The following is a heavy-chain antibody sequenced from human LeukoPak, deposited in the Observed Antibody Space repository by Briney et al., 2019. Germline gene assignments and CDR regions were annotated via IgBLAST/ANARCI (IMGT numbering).Heavy chain of an antibody. D-gene: IGHD3-10*01. J-gene: IGHJ6*02. CDR1: GFTFSSYA. CDR3: AKADPSGSTLMDA. CDR2: ISGSGDNT. V-gene: IGHV3-23*01. Sequence: GGSLRLSCAASGFTFSSYAMSWVRQAPGKGLEWVSGISGSGDNTYYADSVKGRFTISRDNSKNTLYVQVNSLRAEDTAVYYCAKADPSGSTLMDAWGQGTTVTVSS.